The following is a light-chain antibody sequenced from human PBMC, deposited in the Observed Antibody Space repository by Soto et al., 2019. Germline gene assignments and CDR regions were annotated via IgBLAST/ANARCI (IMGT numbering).Light chain of an antibody. V-gene: IGKV3D-20*01. CDR3: QQYGGSPGT. Sequence: EIVFTHSPSTLSLSPGERATLSCGASQSVSSNFLAWYQQKPGLAPRLLIYDASSRATGIPDRFSGSGSGTDFTLTISRLEPEDFAVYYCQQYGGSPGTFGQGTKVDIK. CDR1: QSVSSNF. CDR2: DAS. J-gene: IGKJ1*01.